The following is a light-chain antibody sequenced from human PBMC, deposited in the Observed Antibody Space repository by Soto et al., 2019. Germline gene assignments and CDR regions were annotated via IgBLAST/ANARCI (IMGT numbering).Light chain of an antibody. CDR1: QSVSTY. V-gene: IGKV3-20*01. CDR2: DAS. Sequence: EILLAQAPATLSLSPGERATLSCRASQSVSTYLAWYQQKPGQAPRLLIYDASNRATGIPVRFSGRGSETDFTLTISRLEPEDFAVYYCQQYGSSPITFGQGTRLE. J-gene: IGKJ5*01. CDR3: QQYGSSPIT.